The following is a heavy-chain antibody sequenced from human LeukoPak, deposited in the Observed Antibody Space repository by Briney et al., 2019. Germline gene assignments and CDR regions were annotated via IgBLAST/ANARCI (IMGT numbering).Heavy chain of an antibody. CDR1: GFTFSSYA. D-gene: IGHD3-9*01. V-gene: IGHV3-30*04. J-gene: IGHJ4*02. CDR2: ISYDGSNK. CDR3: AKDYDILTGYYSPRFDY. Sequence: PGGSLRLSCAASGFTFSSYAMHWVRQAPGKGLEWVAVISYDGSNKYYADSVKGRFTISRDNSKNTLYLQMNSLRAEDTAVYYCAKDYDILTGYYSPRFDYWGQGTLVTVSS.